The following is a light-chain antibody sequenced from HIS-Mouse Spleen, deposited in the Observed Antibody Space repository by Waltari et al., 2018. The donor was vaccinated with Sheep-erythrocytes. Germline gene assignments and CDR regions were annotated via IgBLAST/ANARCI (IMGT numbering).Light chain of an antibody. CDR1: QSVSSI. J-gene: IGKJ1*01. CDR2: GAS. V-gene: IGKV3-15*01. CDR3: QKYNNWPPWT. Sequence: EIVMTQSPATLSVSPGESATLSCRASQSVSSILAWYQQKPGQAPRLLIYGASTRAAGIPARLSGSGSGTEFTLTISSMQSEDFAVYYCQKYNNWPPWTFGQGTKVEIK.